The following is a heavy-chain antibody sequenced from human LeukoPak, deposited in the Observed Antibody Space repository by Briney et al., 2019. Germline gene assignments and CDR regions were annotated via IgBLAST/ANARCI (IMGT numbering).Heavy chain of an antibody. Sequence: ASVKVSCKASGYTFTSYYMHWVRQAPGQGLEWMGIINPSGGSTSYAQKFQGRVTMTRDTSTSTVYMELSSLRSEDTAVYYCARGLLDYYGSGSYSYFDYWGQGTLVTVSS. CDR2: INPSGGST. V-gene: IGHV1-46*01. D-gene: IGHD3-10*01. J-gene: IGHJ4*02. CDR3: ARGLLDYYGSGSYSYFDY. CDR1: GYTFTSYY.